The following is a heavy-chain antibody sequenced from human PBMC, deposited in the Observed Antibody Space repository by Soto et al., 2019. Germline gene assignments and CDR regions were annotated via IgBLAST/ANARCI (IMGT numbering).Heavy chain of an antibody. CDR2: IFSNDEK. CDR3: ARTPPLPDNWFDP. V-gene: IGHV2-26*01. CDR1: GFSLSNARMG. Sequence: QVTLKESGPVLVNPTETLTLTCTVSGFSLSNARMGVSWIRQPPGKALEWLAHIFSNDEKSYSSSLKSRLTISKDTSKSQVVLTMTNMDPVDTATYYCARTPPLPDNWFDPWGQGTLVTVSS. J-gene: IGHJ5*02.